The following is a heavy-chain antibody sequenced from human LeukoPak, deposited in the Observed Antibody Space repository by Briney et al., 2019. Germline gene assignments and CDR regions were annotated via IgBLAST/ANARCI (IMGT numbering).Heavy chain of an antibody. V-gene: IGHV3-30*04. CDR2: ISYDGSIK. CDR1: GFTFSSYA. J-gene: IGHJ4*02. Sequence: GRSLRLSCAASGFTFSSYAMHWVRQAPGKGLEWVAVISYDGSIKYYADSVKGRFTISRDNSKNTLYLQMNSLRAEDTAVYYCARDWRHYFDYWGQGTLVTVSS. CDR3: ARDWRHYFDY.